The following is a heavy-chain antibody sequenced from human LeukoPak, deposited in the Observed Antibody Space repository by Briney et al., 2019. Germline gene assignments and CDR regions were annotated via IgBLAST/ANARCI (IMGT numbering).Heavy chain of an antibody. CDR1: GGSFSGYS. CDR2: INHSGST. V-gene: IGHV4-34*01. CDR3: ARLTAYFDL. Sequence: SETLSLTCAVYGGSFSGYSWSWIRQPPGKGLEWIGEINHSGSTNYNPSLKSRVTMSVDTSKNQFSLKVTSVTAADTAVYYCARLTAYFDLWGRGTLVTVSS. J-gene: IGHJ2*01.